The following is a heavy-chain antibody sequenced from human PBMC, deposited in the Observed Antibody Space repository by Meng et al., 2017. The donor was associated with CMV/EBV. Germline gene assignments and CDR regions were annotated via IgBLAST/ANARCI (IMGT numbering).Heavy chain of an antibody. D-gene: IGHD4-17*01. CDR3: TRDAHLTTVTPNWFDP. CDR1: GDTFTDYY. CDR2: INPNSGDT. Sequence: VHLVQSGAELRKPGASVKVSCKAPGDTFTDYYMHWVRQAPGQGLEWMGCINPNSGDTNYAQKFQGRVTMTRDTSISTAYMELSRLRSDDTAVYYCTRDAHLTTVTPNWFDPWGQGTLVTVSS. V-gene: IGHV1-2*02. J-gene: IGHJ5*02.